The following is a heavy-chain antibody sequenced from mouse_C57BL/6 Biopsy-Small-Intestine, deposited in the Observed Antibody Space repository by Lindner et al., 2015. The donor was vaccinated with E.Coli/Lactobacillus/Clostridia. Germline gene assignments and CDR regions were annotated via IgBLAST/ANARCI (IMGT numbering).Heavy chain of an antibody. D-gene: IGHD3-3*01. CDR1: GYTFTDYD. Sequence: SVKVSCKASGYTFTDYDIKWMRQTAGQGLEYMGWMNPKKGDTGYAQKFQGRVTMTRDTSTDTAYMELRSLTSEDTGVCYCATRGAHWVDYWGQGSPVTVSS. CDR3: ATRGAHWVDY. J-gene: IGHJ4*01. CDR2: MNPKKGDT. V-gene: IGHV1S29*02.